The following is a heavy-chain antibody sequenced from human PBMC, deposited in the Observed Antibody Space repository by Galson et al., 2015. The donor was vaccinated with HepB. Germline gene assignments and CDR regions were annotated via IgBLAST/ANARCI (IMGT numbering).Heavy chain of an antibody. CDR2: ISAYNGNT. J-gene: IGHJ4*02. V-gene: IGHV1-18*01. CDR3: ARDNRPYYDSSGYYPGYFDY. D-gene: IGHD3-22*01. Sequence: SVKVSCKASGYTFTSYGISWVRQAPGQGLEWMGWISAYNGNTNYGQKLQGRVTMTTDTSTSTAYMELRSLRSDDTAVYYCARDNRPYYDSSGYYPGYFDYWGQGTLVTVSS. CDR1: GYTFTSYG.